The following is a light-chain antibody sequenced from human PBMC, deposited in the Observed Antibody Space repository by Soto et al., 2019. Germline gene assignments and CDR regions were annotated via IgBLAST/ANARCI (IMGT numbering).Light chain of an antibody. Sequence: EILLTQSPGTVSLSRGDRATLSCRASQSVSRSYLGWYQQKPGQAPRLLMYGASIRAAGVPDRFSGSGSGTEFTLTISRLEPEDFTVYYCHHYETFGQGTKV. CDR1: QSVSRSY. CDR2: GAS. CDR3: HHYET. V-gene: IGKV3-20*01. J-gene: IGKJ1*01.